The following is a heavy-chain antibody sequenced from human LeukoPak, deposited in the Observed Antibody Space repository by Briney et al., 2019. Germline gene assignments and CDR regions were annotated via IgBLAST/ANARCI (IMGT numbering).Heavy chain of an antibody. CDR1: GGSISSYY. V-gene: IGHV4-4*07. D-gene: IGHD5-24*01. J-gene: IGHJ4*02. CDR2: IYTSGST. CDR3: ARGRDGYNFLNRGEYYYFDY. Sequence: SETLCLTCTVSGGSISSYYWSWIRQPAGKGLELIGRIYTSGSTNYNPSLKSRVTISVDTSKNQFSLKLNSVTAADTAVYYCARGRDGYNFLNRGEYYYFDYWGQGTLVTVSS.